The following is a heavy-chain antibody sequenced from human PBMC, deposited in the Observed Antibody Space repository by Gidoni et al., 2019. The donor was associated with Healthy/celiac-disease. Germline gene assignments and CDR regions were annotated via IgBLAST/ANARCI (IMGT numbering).Heavy chain of an antibody. J-gene: IGHJ3*02. D-gene: IGHD4-17*01. CDR3: AKEYGDQRAFDI. CDR2: ISWNSGSI. V-gene: IGHV3-9*01. Sequence: EWVSGISWNSGSIGYADSLKGRFTISRDNAKNSLYLQMNSLRAEDTALYYCAKEYGDQRAFDIWGQGTMVTVSS.